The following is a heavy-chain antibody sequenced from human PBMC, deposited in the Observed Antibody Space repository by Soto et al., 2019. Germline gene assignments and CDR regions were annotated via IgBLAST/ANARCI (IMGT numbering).Heavy chain of an antibody. CDR1: GFTFTNAW. CDR3: TTDSYSTIIIVRFDY. CDR2: IKSKTDGGTT. D-gene: IGHD3-22*01. J-gene: IGHJ4*01. V-gene: IGHV3-15*07. Sequence: PGGSLILSCAASGFTFTNAWINWVRQAPGKGLEWVGCIKSKTDGGTTDYAEPVKGRFAISRDDSNNMVYLQMNSLKIEDTAVYYCTTDSYSTIIIVRFDYWGHGTLVTVSS.